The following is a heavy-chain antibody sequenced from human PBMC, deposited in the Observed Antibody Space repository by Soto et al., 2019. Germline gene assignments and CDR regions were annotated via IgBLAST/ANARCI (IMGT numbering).Heavy chain of an antibody. D-gene: IGHD3-22*01. V-gene: IGHV1-69*13. CDR2: IIPIFGTA. CDR3: ARHDSSGYYQYYFDY. CDR1: GGTFSSYA. Sequence: ASVKVSCKASGGTFSSYAISWVRQAPGQGLEWMGGIIPIFGTANYAQKFQGRVTITADESTSTAYMELSSLRSEDTAVYYCARHDSSGYYQYYFDYWGQGTLVTVSS. J-gene: IGHJ4*02.